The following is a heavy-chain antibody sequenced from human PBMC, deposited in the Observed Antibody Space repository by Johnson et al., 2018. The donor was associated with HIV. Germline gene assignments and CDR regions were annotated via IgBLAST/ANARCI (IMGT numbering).Heavy chain of an antibody. CDR1: GFTFSSYW. D-gene: IGHD3-22*01. J-gene: IGHJ3*01. V-gene: IGHV3-30*03. Sequence: QMLLVESGGGLVQPGRSLRLSCAASGFTFSSYWMSWVRQAPGKGLEWVAVISYDGRSKFYADSVRGRFTISRDNSRNTLFLQMNSLRAEDTAMYFCVRRFYDSSAFDVWGQGTLVTVS. CDR3: VRRFYDSSAFDV. CDR2: ISYDGRSK.